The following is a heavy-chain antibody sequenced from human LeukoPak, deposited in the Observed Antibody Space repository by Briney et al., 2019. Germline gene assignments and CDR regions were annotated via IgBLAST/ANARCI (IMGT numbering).Heavy chain of an antibody. V-gene: IGHV1-18*01. J-gene: IGHJ4*02. Sequence: GASVKVSCKASGYTCTSYGISWVRQAPGQGLEWMGFISAYNGNTNYEQKLQGRVNMTTDTSTSTAYMELRSLRSDDTAVYYCARDRAPYDSSRYMNDYWGQGTLVTVSS. D-gene: IGHD3-22*01. CDR1: GYTCTSYG. CDR3: ARDRAPYDSSRYMNDY. CDR2: ISAYNGNT.